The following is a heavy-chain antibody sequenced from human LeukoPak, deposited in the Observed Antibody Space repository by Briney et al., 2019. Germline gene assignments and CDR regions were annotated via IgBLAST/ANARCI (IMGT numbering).Heavy chain of an antibody. J-gene: IGHJ4*02. CDR2: ISSSGSTI. CDR3: AKDDAWLQYGN. V-gene: IGHV3-48*03. Sequence: GGSLRLSCAASGFTFSSYEMNWVRQAPGKGLEWVSYISSSGSTIYYADSVKGRFTISRDNSKGTVYLQMNSLRPEDTAVYYCAKDDAWLQYGNWGRGTLVTVSS. D-gene: IGHD5-24*01. CDR1: GFTFSSYE.